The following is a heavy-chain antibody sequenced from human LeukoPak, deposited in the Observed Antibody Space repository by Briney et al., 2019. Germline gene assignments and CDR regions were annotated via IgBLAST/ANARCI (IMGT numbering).Heavy chain of an antibody. J-gene: IGHJ4*02. Sequence: PGGSLRLSCAASGSTFSGHWMSWVRQAPGKGLEWVANINQGGSDKYYVDSVKGRFTISRDNTNNLLYLQMNSLRGEDTAVYYCTRDRSRAEDHWGQGTLVTVSS. V-gene: IGHV3-7*01. D-gene: IGHD1-14*01. CDR1: GSTFSGHW. CDR3: TRDRSRAEDH. CDR2: INQGGSDK.